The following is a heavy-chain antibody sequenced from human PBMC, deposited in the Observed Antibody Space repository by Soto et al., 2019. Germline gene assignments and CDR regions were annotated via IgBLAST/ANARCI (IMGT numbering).Heavy chain of an antibody. V-gene: IGHV3-15*01. CDR2: IKSKTEGVTT. CDR1: GFTFSNAW. Sequence: GGSLRLSCAASGFTFSNAWMSWVRQAPGKGLEWVGRIKSKTEGVTTDYATPVKGRLTISRDDSKNTLYLQMNSLKTEDTAVYFCTTEVHRLEELGLMADWFEPWGQGTLVTVYS. D-gene: IGHD7-27*01. J-gene: IGHJ5*02. CDR3: TTEVHRLEELGLMADWFEP.